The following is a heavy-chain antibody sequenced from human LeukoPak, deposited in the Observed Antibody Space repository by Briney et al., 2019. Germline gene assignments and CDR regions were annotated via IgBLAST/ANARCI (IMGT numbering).Heavy chain of an antibody. CDR1: GGSITNYY. CDR3: ARNKYYYGSGNYGVPNWFDP. D-gene: IGHD3-10*01. V-gene: IGHV4-59*08. J-gene: IGHJ5*02. Sequence: SETLSLTCTVSGGSITNYYWSWIRQPPGKGLEWIGFSYYNGNTNYNPSLKSRVTISVDTSKNQFSLKLNSVTAADTAVYYCARNKYYYGSGNYGVPNWFDPWGQGTLVTVSS. CDR2: SYYNGNT.